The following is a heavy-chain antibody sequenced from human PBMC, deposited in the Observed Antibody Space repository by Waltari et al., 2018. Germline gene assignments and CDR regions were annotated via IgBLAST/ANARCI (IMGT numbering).Heavy chain of an antibody. Sequence: QVQLVESGGGLVKPGGSVRLSCAASCFRFSDFYMACSRQAPGKGLEWISYISSNSLFRNYAASVKGRFTISRDNAKKSLYLEMNSLRAEDTAIYYCVSDSPAADYWGQGTLVTVSS. D-gene: IGHD6-25*01. CDR3: VSDSPAADY. J-gene: IGHJ4*02. CDR1: CFRFSDFY. CDR2: ISSNSLFR. V-gene: IGHV3-11*05.